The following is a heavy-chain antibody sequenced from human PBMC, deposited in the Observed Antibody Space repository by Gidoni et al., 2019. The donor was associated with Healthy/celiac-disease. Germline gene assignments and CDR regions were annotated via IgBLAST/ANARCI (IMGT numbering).Heavy chain of an antibody. CDR3: ARDPFPVGANFDY. CDR2: IRSSGSTI. J-gene: IGHJ4*02. CDR1: GFAFSVYY. Sequence: QVQLLESAAGLVQPCGSLTLSCAAFGFAFSVYYMSCTRQAPGKGLEWVSYIRSSGSTIYYADSVKGRFTITRDNAKNSLYLQMNSLGAEDTAVYYCARDPFPVGANFDYWGQRTLVTVSS. D-gene: IGHD1-26*01. V-gene: IGHV3-11*01.